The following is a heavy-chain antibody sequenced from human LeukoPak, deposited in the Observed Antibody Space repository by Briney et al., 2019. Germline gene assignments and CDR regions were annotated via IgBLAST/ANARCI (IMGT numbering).Heavy chain of an antibody. CDR1: GGTFSSYA. Sequence: ASVKVSCTASGGTFSSYAISWVRHAPGQGLEWMGRIIPILGIANYAQKFQGRVTITADKSTSTAYMELSSLRSEDTAVYYCARDGVYYYGSGTTRDWGQGTLVTVSS. CDR3: ARDGVYYYGSGTTRD. V-gene: IGHV1-69*04. D-gene: IGHD3-10*01. J-gene: IGHJ4*02. CDR2: IIPILGIA.